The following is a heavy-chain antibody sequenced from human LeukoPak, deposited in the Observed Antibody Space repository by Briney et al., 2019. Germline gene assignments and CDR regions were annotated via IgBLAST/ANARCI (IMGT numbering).Heavy chain of an antibody. V-gene: IGHV4-4*07. D-gene: IGHD3-3*01. J-gene: IGHJ5*02. CDR3: ARSGFWSGYSDVYNWFDP. Sequence: PSETLSLTCTVSGASISSYYWSWIRQPAGKGLEWIGRVYTSGSTNYNPSLKSRVTMSVDTSKNQFSLRLSSVTAADTAVYYCARSGFWSGYSDVYNWFDPWGQGTLVTVSS. CDR2: VYTSGST. CDR1: GASISSYY.